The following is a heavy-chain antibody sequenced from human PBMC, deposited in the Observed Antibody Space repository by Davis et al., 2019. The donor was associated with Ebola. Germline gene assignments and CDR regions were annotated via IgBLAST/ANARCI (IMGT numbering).Heavy chain of an antibody. CDR3: TTRLVNHFDH. J-gene: IGHJ4*02. D-gene: IGHD3-9*01. CDR1: GFTFSSYT. Sequence: GESLKISCAASGFTFSSYTMSWVRQAPGQGLEWVSAITGSGTYYTDSVRGRFTISRDDSKNMVFLQMNSLRAEDTAVYYCTTRLVNHFDHWGQGTLVTVSS. V-gene: IGHV3-23*01. CDR2: ITGSGT.